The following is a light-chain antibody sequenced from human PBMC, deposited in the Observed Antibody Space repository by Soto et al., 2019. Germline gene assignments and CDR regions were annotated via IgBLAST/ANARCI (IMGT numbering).Light chain of an antibody. CDR3: QQYYSTPYT. V-gene: IGKV4-1*01. Sequence: DIVMTQSPDSLAVSLGERATINCKSSQSVLYNSNNKNYLAWYQQKAGQPPKLLIYWASTRESGVPDRFSGSGSGKDFTLTISSLQAEDVAVYYCQQYYSTPYTFGQGTKLEIK. CDR2: WAS. CDR1: QSVLYNSNNKNY. J-gene: IGKJ2*01.